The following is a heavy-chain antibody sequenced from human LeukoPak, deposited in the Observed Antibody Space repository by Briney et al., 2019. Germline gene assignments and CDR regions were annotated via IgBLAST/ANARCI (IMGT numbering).Heavy chain of an antibody. CDR2: ITGSGDGT. V-gene: IGHV3-23*01. Sequence: GGSLRLSCAASGLTLSSYAMTWVRQAPGKGLEWVSSITGSGDGTFYPDSVKGRFTISRDNSRNTLYLQMNSLRVEDTAVYYCARGQSCSSTSCFFDYWGQGTLVTVSS. CDR3: ARGQSCSSTSCFFDY. D-gene: IGHD2-2*01. CDR1: GLTLSSYA. J-gene: IGHJ4*02.